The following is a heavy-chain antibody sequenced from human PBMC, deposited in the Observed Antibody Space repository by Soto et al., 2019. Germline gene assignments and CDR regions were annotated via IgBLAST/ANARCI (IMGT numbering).Heavy chain of an antibody. CDR3: ARTRRYCSSTSCYAGIIFDY. CDR2: IYYSGST. CDR1: CGSISSYY. J-gene: IGHJ4*02. V-gene: IGHV4-59*01. Sequence: PSETLSLTCTVSCGSISSYYWSWIRQPPGKGLEWIGYIYYSGSTNYNPSLKSRVTISVDTSKNQFSLKLSSVTAADTAVYYCARTRRYCSSTSCYAGIIFDYWGQGTLVTVPS. D-gene: IGHD2-2*01.